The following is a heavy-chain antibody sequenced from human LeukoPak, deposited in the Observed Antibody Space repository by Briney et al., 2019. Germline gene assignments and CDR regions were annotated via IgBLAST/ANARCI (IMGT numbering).Heavy chain of an antibody. Sequence: GASVKVSCKASGYTFTSYYMHWVRQAPGQGLEWMGIINPSGGSTSYAQKFQGRVTMTRDMSTSTVYMEQSSLRSEDTAVYYCARDGGDIVVVPAAYNWFDPWGQGTLVTVSS. J-gene: IGHJ5*02. V-gene: IGHV1-46*01. CDR3: ARDGGDIVVVPAAYNWFDP. CDR2: INPSGGST. D-gene: IGHD2-2*01. CDR1: GYTFTSYY.